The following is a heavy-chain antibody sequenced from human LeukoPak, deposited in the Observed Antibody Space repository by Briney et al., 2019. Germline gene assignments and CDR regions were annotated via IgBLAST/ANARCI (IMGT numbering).Heavy chain of an antibody. V-gene: IGHV1-18*01. Sequence: GASVKVSCKASGYTFTSYGISWVRQAPGQGLEWMGWISAYNGNTNYAQKLQGRVTMTTDTSTSTAYMELRSLRSDETAVYYCARTRQYSSSWYCWFDPWGQGTLVTVSS. CDR2: ISAYNGNT. J-gene: IGHJ5*02. D-gene: IGHD6-13*01. CDR3: ARTRQYSSSWYCWFDP. CDR1: GYTFTSYG.